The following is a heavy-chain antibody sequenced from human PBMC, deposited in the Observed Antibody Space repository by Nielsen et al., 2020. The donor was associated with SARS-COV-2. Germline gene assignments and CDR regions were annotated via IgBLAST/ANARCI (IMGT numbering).Heavy chain of an antibody. CDR3: ARHDGGVPAAMPTGAFDI. CDR1: GGSISSSSYY. Sequence: SEILSLICTVSGGSISSSSYYWGWIRQPPGKGLEWIGSIYYSGSTYYNPSLKSRVTISVDTSKNQFSLKLSSVTAADTAVYYCARHDGGVPAAMPTGAFDIWGQGTMVTVSS. V-gene: IGHV4-39*01. J-gene: IGHJ3*02. CDR2: IYYSGST. D-gene: IGHD2-2*01.